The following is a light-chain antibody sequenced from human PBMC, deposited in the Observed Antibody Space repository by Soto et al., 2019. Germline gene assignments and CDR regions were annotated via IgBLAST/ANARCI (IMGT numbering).Light chain of an antibody. CDR1: SSNIGAGYD. J-gene: IGLJ2*01. V-gene: IGLV1-40*01. CDR3: QSYDSSLSASV. Sequence: QLVLTQPPSVSGAPGQRVTISCTGSSSNIGAGYDVHWYQQLPGTAPKVLIYGNSNRPSGVPDRFSGSKSGTSTSLAITGLQPEDEADYYCQSYDSSLSASVFGGGTKLTVL. CDR2: GNS.